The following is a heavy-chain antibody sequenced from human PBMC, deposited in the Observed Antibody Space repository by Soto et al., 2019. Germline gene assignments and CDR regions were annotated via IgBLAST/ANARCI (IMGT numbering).Heavy chain of an antibody. J-gene: IGHJ6*02. D-gene: IGHD2-8*01. CDR2: IYYSGST. CDR3: ARGQLVYAAGRDYYYGMDV. V-gene: IGHV4-31*03. CDR1: GGSISSGGYY. Sequence: PSETLSLTCTVSGGSISSGGYYWSWIRQHPGKGLEWIGYIYYSGSTYYNPSLKSRVTISVDTSKNQFSLKLSSVNAADTAVYYCARGQLVYAAGRDYYYGMDVWGQGTTVTVSS.